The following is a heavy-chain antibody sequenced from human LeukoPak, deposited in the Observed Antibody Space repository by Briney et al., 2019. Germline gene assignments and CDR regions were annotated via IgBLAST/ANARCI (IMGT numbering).Heavy chain of an antibody. J-gene: IGHJ4*02. D-gene: IGHD3-9*01. Sequence: GGSLRLSCAASGFTFSSYEVNWVRQAPGKGLEWVSYISSSGSTIYYADSVKGRFTISRDNAKNSLYLQMNSLRAEDTAVYYCARGRNILTYWGQGTLVTVSS. V-gene: IGHV3-48*03. CDR2: ISSSGSTI. CDR1: GFTFSSYE. CDR3: ARGRNILTY.